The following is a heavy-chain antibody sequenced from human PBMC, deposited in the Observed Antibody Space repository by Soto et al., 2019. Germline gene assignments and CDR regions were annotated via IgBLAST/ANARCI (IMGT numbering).Heavy chain of an antibody. Sequence: PGGSLRLSCAASGFTFSSSGMHWVRQAPGKGLEWVAVISYDGSNKYYADSVKGRFTISRDNSKNTLYLQMNSLRAEDTAVYYCAKDIGTRSWYWSATLDYWGQGTLVTVSS. CDR2: ISYDGSNK. D-gene: IGHD6-13*01. CDR3: AKDIGTRSWYWSATLDY. CDR1: GFTFSSSG. V-gene: IGHV3-30*18. J-gene: IGHJ4*02.